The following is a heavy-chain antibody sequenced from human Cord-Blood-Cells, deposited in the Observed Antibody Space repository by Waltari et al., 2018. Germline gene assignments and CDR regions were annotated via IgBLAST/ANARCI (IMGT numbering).Heavy chain of an antibody. CDR3: ARDGADTAMVY. CDR1: GGTFSSYA. V-gene: IGHV1-69*01. Sequence: QVQLVQSGAEVKKPGSSVKVSCKASGGTFSSYAISWVRQAPGQGLEWMGGIIPILGTANDAQKFQGRVTITADESTSTAYMELSSLRSEDTAVYYCARDGADTAMVYWGQGTLVTVSS. J-gene: IGHJ4*02. D-gene: IGHD5-18*01. CDR2: IIPILGTA.